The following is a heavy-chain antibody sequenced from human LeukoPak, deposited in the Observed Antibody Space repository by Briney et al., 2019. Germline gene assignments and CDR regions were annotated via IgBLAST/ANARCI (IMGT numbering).Heavy chain of an antibody. V-gene: IGHV3-64*02. CDR2: ISSNGGST. CDR3: AREGGPTGLDY. J-gene: IGHJ4*02. Sequence: PGGSLRLSCVTSGFTFRSYAMHWVRQAPGQGLEYVSAISSNGGSTNYADSVKGRFTISRDNSKNTLYLQMGSLRPDDMAVYYCAREGGPTGLDYWGQGTLVTVSS. CDR1: GFTFRSYA. D-gene: IGHD1-1*01.